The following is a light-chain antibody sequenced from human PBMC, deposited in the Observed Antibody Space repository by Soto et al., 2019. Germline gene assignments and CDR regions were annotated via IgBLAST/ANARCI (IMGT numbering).Light chain of an antibody. Sequence: QSALTQPRSVSGSPGQSVAIFCTATSSDVGGFDFVSWYQQHPGKAPKLVIYDVSKRPSGVPDRFSGSRSGDTASLTISGLQAEDEADYYCCLYTASYSVFGAGTKVTVL. CDR1: SSDVGGFDF. CDR2: DVS. V-gene: IGLV2-11*01. CDR3: CLYTASYSV. J-gene: IGLJ3*02.